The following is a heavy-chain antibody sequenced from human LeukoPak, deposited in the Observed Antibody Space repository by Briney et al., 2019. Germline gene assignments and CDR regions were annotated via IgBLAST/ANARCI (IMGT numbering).Heavy chain of an antibody. CDR2: SYYSGST. CDR1: GGSISSYY. J-gene: IGHJ4*02. V-gene: IGHV4-59*01. Sequence: SETLSLTCTVSGGSISSYYWSWIRQPPRKGLERIGYSYYSGSTNYNPALKSRVTISVDTSKNQFSLKLSSVTAADTAVYYCARSVRTIFGVVTTPGFDYWGQGTLVTVSS. CDR3: ARSVRTIFGVVTTPGFDY. D-gene: IGHD3-3*01.